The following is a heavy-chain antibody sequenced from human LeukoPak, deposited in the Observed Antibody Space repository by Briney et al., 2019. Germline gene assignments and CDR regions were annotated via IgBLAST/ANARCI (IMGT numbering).Heavy chain of an antibody. J-gene: IGHJ5*02. D-gene: IGHD1-26*01. CDR1: GFTFSSYN. CDR3: ARDGGSYYLQDGPWFDP. Sequence: GGSLRLSCAASGFTFSSYNMNRVRQAPGKGLEWVSDISGSGGTIYYADSVKGRFTISRDNAKNSLYLQMNSLRDEDTAVYYCARDGGSYYLQDGPWFDPWGQGTLVTVSS. CDR2: ISGSGGTI. V-gene: IGHV3-48*02.